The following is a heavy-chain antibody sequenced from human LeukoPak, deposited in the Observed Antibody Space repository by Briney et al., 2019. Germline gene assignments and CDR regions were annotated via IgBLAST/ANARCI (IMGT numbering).Heavy chain of an antibody. CDR3: ARNPLGYYYYYYMDV. Sequence: ASAKVSCKASGYTFTSYGISWVRQAPGQGLEWMGWISAYNGNTNYAQKLQGRVTMTTDTSTSTAYMELRSLRSDDTAVYYCARNPLGYYYYYYMDVWGKGTTVTVSS. CDR2: ISAYNGNT. V-gene: IGHV1-18*01. J-gene: IGHJ6*03. CDR1: GYTFTSYG.